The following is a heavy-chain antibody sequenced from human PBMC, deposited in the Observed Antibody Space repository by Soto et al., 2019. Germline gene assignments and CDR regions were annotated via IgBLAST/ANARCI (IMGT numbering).Heavy chain of an antibody. CDR3: ARSGRTYYDFWSGYKYGMDV. J-gene: IGHJ6*02. CDR2: IYPGDSDT. CDR1: GYSFTSYW. Sequence: GESLKISCKCSGYSFTSYWIGWVRQMPGKGLEWMGIIYPGDSDTRYSPSFQGQVTISADKSISTAYLQWSSLKASDTAMYYCARSGRTYYDFWSGYKYGMDVWGQGTTVTVSS. V-gene: IGHV5-51*01. D-gene: IGHD3-3*01.